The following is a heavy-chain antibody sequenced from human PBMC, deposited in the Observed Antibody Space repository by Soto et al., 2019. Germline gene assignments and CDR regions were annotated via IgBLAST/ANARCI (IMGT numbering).Heavy chain of an antibody. V-gene: IGHV5-51*01. CDR2: IYPGDSDT. J-gene: IGHJ6*02. Sequence: GESLKISCMGSGYKVSTWHNFTSYWIAWVRQMPGEGLEWMGIIYPGDSDTRYSPSFQGQVTISADKSISTAYLQWSSLKASDTAMYYCARRNYYYGMDVWGQGTTVTAP. CDR3: ARRNYYYGMDV. CDR1: GYKVSTWHNFTSYW.